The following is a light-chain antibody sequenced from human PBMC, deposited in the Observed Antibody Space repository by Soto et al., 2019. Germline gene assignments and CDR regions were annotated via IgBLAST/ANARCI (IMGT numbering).Light chain of an antibody. V-gene: IGLV2-23*01. J-gene: IGLJ1*01. CDR2: EGS. Sequence: QSVLTQPASVSGSPGQSITISCTGTSSDVGSYNLVSWYQQHPGKAPKLMIYEGSERPSGVSYRFSGSKSGNTASLTISGLQAEGEADYYCCSYAGSGTFYVFGTGTKLTVL. CDR1: SSDVGSYNL. CDR3: CSYAGSGTFYV.